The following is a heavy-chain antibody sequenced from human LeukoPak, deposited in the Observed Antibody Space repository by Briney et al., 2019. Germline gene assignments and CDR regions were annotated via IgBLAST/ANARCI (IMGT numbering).Heavy chain of an antibody. Sequence: GGSLRLSCAASGFTFSSYSINWVRQAPGKGLEWVSSISSSSSYIYYADSVKGRFTISRDNAKNSLYLQMNSLRAEDTAVYYCARDLDSSSWYPSWFDPWGQGTLVTVSS. D-gene: IGHD6-13*01. J-gene: IGHJ5*02. CDR3: ARDLDSSSWYPSWFDP. V-gene: IGHV3-21*01. CDR1: GFTFSSYS. CDR2: ISSSSSYI.